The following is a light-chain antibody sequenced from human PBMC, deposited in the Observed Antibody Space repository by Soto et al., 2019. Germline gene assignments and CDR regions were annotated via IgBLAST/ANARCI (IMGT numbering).Light chain of an antibody. V-gene: IGLV2-14*01. J-gene: IGLJ1*01. CDR3: FSFTTDWTHV. CDR1: SSDIRAYNY. Sequence: QSVLTQPASVSGSPGQSIPISCTVSSSDIRAYNYVSWFQQYPGKAPIIIISEFSNRPSGVSNRFSGSKSGAAASLTISGLQTEDEADYFCFSFTTDWTHVCGTGTKGTVL. CDR2: EFS.